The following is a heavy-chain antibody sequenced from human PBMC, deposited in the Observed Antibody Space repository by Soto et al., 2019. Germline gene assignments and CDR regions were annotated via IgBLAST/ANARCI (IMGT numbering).Heavy chain of an antibody. D-gene: IGHD3-16*01. Sequence: QVQLVESGGGVVQPGTSLRVSCVGSGFTFRSYVIHWVRQAPGKGLGWVALTSYDGSDKYYDDSVRGRFTISRDNSRNTLDLQMDSLRLEDTALYYCARWGTTGGLDVWGQGTLVSVSS. J-gene: IGHJ1*01. V-gene: IGHV3-30*19. CDR3: ARWGTTGGLDV. CDR1: GFTFRSYV. CDR2: TSYDGSDK.